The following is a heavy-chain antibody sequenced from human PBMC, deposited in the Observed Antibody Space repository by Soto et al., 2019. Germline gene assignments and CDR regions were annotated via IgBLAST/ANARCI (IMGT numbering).Heavy chain of an antibody. CDR1: GYTFTSYY. Sequence: ASVKVSCKASGYTFTSYYMHWVRQAPGQGLEWMGIINPTGGRTTYAQKFQGRVTMTRDTSTSTVYMELTSLRSEDTAVYFCARSLGELSSNDPWAQGTLVTVSS. V-gene: IGHV1-46*01. J-gene: IGHJ5*02. CDR2: INPTGGRT. D-gene: IGHD3-16*02. CDR3: ARSLGELSSNDP.